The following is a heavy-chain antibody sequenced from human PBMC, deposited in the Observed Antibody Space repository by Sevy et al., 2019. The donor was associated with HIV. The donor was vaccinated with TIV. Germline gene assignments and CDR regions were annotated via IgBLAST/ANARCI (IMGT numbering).Heavy chain of an antibody. CDR3: AREGCTKPHDY. D-gene: IGHD2-8*01. CDR1: GFTFSKYS. V-gene: IGHV3-23*01. CDR2: LSFGCGEI. Sequence: GGSLRLSCAASGFTFSKYSMSWVRQPPGKGLEWVSTLSFGCGEINYADSGKSRFTISRDNAKSWVYLQMNNLRPEDTAVYYCAREGCTKPHDYWGQGTLVTVSS. J-gene: IGHJ4*02.